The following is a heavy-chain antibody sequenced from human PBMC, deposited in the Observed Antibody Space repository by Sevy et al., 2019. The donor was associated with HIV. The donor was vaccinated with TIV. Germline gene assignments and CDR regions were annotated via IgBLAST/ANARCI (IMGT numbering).Heavy chain of an antibody. CDR1: GFTFSSYG. CDR3: AKALWNYASDYYGMDV. D-gene: IGHD1-7*01. V-gene: IGHV3-30*18. J-gene: IGHJ6*02. Sequence: GGSLRLSCAASGFTFSSYGMHWVRQAPGKGLEWVAVISYDGSNKYYADSVKGRFTISRDNSKNTLYLQMNSLRAEDTAVYYCAKALWNYASDYYGMDVWGQGTTVTVSS. CDR2: ISYDGSNK.